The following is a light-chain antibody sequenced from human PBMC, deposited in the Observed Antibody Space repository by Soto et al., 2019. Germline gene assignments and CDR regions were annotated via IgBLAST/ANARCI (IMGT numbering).Light chain of an antibody. CDR3: QQRSNWPHT. V-gene: IGKV3-11*01. CDR1: QSVSSY. J-gene: IGKJ1*01. CDR2: DAS. Sequence: EIVLTQSPGTLSLSPGERATLSCRASQSVSSYLAWYQQKPGQAPRLLIYDASNRATGIPDRFSGSGSGTDFTLTISSLEPEDFAVYYCQQRSNWPHTXGQGTKVDIK.